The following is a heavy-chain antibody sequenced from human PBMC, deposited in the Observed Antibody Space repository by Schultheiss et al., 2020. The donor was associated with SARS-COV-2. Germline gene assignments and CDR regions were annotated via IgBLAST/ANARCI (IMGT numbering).Heavy chain of an antibody. D-gene: IGHD3-22*01. CDR3: ARGPYDSSGYYYSDELLDY. V-gene: IGHV3-9*01. Sequence: SLKISCAASGFTFSSYGMHWVRQAPGKGLEWVSGISWNSGSIGYADSVKGRFTISRDNAKNSLYLQMNSLRAEDTAVYYCARGPYDSSGYYYSDELLDYWGQGTLVTVSS. J-gene: IGHJ4*02. CDR1: GFTFSSYG. CDR2: ISWNSGSI.